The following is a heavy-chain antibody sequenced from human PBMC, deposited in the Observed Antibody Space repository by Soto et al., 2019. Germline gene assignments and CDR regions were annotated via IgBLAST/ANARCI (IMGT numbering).Heavy chain of an antibody. J-gene: IGHJ6*02. CDR3: ARHFYLTGLVYGMDV. CDR1: GYTFSSNW. Sequence: PGESLKISCQTSGYTFSSNWIGWVRQMPGKGLEWMGIIYPGDSETRYSPSFQGQVTISADRSFSTAYLQWTSLQASDTAMYYCARHFYLTGLVYGMDVWGQGTTVTVSS. CDR2: IYPGDSET. V-gene: IGHV5-51*01.